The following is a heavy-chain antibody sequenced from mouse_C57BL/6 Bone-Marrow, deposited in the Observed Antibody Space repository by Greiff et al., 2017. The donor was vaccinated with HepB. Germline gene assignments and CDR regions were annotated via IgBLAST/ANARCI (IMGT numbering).Heavy chain of an antibody. Sequence: EVKLVESGGDLVKPGGSLKLSCAASGFTFSSYGMSWVRQTPDKRLEWVATISSGGSYTYYPDSVKGRFTISRDNAKNTLYLQMSSLKSEDTAMYYCARRYYSNWFAYWGQGTLVTVSA. J-gene: IGHJ3*01. V-gene: IGHV5-6*01. CDR1: GFTFSSYG. CDR3: ARRYYSNWFAY. CDR2: ISSGGSYT. D-gene: IGHD2-5*01.